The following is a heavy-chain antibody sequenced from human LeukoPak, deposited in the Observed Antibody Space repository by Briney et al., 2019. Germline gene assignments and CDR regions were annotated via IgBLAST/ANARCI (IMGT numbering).Heavy chain of an antibody. CDR2: INHRGVA. D-gene: IGHD2-15*01. CDR3: ERGAVSERVVALFNYMDV. Sequence: SETLSLTCAVYGGSFSGHYWNWIRQPPGKGLQWIGEINHRGVANYNPSLKSRVSISEDTSKNQSSLTVNSVTAADTALYFGERGAVSERVVALFNYMDVRGKGATVTVSS. V-gene: IGHV4-34*01. J-gene: IGHJ6*03. CDR1: GGSFSGHY.